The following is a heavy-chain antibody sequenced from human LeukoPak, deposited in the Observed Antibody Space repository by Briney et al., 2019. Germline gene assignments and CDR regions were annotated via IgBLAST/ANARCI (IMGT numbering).Heavy chain of an antibody. Sequence: ASVKVSCKASGYTFTSYGISWVRQAPGQGLEWMGWISAYNGNTNYAQKLQGRVTMTTDTSTSTAYMELRSLRSDDTAVYYCASLRTYYDSSGYCYGPFDYWGQGTLVTVSS. CDR3: ASLRTYYDSSGYCYGPFDY. D-gene: IGHD3-22*01. CDR2: ISAYNGNT. J-gene: IGHJ4*02. V-gene: IGHV1-18*01. CDR1: GYTFTSYG.